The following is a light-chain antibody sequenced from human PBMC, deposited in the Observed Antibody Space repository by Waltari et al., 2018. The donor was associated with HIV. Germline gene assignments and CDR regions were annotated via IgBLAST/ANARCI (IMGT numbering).Light chain of an antibody. V-gene: IGKV1-9*01. CDR3: QQLKSYPLT. Sequence: DIQLTQSPSFLSASIGDRVSFTCRASQGISNYLAWYQQKPGKAPNLLIYSASTLLSGVPSRFSGSGSGTEFTLTISSLQPADFATYYCQQLKSYPLTFGGGTKVAIK. J-gene: IGKJ4*01. CDR1: QGISNY. CDR2: SAS.